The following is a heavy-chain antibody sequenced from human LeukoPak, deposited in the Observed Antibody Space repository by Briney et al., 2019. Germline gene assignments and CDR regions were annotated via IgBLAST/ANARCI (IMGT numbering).Heavy chain of an antibody. CDR3: AANYYDSSGYASS. Sequence: GASVKVSCKASGGTFSSYAISWVRQAPGQGLEWMGGIIPIFGTANYAQKFQGRVTITADESTSTAYMELSSLRSEDTAVYYCAANYYDSSGYASSWGQGTLVTVSS. CDR1: GGTFSSYA. D-gene: IGHD3-22*01. J-gene: IGHJ4*02. CDR2: IIPIFGTA. V-gene: IGHV1-69*13.